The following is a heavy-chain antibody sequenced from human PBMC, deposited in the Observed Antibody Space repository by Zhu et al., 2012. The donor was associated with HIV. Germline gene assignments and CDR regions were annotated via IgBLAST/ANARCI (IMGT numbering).Heavy chain of an antibody. CDR3: ARQKFYTGGQGWYFDL. Sequence: QVQLVQSGAEVKKPGASVKVSCKASGYTFTGYYMHWVRQAPGQGLEWDGLDQPQQRRHQLRPEIPGQSDHDPGTSISTAYMELSRLRSDDTAVYYCARQKFYTGGQGWYFDLWGRGTL. J-gene: IGHJ2*01. D-gene: IGHD2/OR15-2a*01. CDR1: GYTFTGYY. CDR2: QPQQRRH. V-gene: IGHV1-2*02.